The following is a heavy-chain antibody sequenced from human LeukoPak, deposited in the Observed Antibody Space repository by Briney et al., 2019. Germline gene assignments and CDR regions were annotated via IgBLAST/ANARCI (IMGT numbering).Heavy chain of an antibody. CDR1: GFLFDDLD. CDR3: AKPSGSGVDY. D-gene: IGHD1-26*01. CDR2: IRSDGYHT. J-gene: IGHJ4*02. Sequence: GGSLRLSCGASGFLFDDLDMHWVRQAPGKGLEWVAYIRSDGYHTYYADSVKGRFTITRDNLKNTLYLQMNSLRLEDMAVYYCAKPSGSGVDYWGRGTRITVSS. V-gene: IGHV3-30*02.